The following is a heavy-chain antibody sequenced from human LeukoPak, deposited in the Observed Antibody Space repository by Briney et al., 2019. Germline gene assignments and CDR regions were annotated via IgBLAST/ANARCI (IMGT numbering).Heavy chain of an antibody. Sequence: GESLKISCKGSGYSFTTYWIAWVRQMPGKGLEWMGIIYPGDSDTRYSPSFQGQVTISVDKSVSAAYLQWSILKASDTAMYYCASPPTRECSSISCPLSYWGQGTLVTVSS. CDR3: ASPPTRECSSISCPLSY. CDR2: IYPGDSDT. V-gene: IGHV5-51*01. CDR1: GYSFTTYW. J-gene: IGHJ4*02. D-gene: IGHD2-2*01.